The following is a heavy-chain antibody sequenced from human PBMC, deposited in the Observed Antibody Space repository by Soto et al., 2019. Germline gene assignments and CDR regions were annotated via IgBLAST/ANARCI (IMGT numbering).Heavy chain of an antibody. Sequence: GGSLRLSCAASGFTFSSYAMSWVRQAPGKGLEWVSAISGSGGSTYYADSVKGRFTISRDNSKNTLYLQMNSLRAEDTAVYYCAKALYSSSYYYYYGMDVWGQGTTVTVSS. V-gene: IGHV3-23*01. CDR1: GFTFSSYA. CDR3: AKALYSSSYYYYYGMDV. J-gene: IGHJ6*02. CDR2: ISGSGGST. D-gene: IGHD6-6*01.